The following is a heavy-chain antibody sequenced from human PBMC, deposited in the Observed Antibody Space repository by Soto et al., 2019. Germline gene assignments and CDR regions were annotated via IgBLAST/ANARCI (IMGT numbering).Heavy chain of an antibody. Sequence: QVPLVQSGAEVKKPGASVKVSCKASGYTSTNYGISWVRQAPGQGLEWMGWISVYNGNTKYAQKVQDRVTLTTDTSTSTAYMEVRSLNSDDTAMYYCACIWAAIPYWGQGTLVTVSS. J-gene: IGHJ4*02. CDR3: ACIWAAIPY. D-gene: IGHD1-20*01. CDR2: ISVYNGNT. CDR1: GYTSTNYG. V-gene: IGHV1-18*01.